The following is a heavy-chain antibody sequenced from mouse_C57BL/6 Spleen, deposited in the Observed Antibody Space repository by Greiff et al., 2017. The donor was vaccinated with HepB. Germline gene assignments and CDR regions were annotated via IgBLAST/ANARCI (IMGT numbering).Heavy chain of an antibody. D-gene: IGHD1-1*01. CDR3: PYGSRGEYFDY. CDR2: IDPANGNT. CDR1: GFNIKNTY. J-gene: IGHJ2*01. V-gene: IGHV14-3*01. Sequence: EVKLVESVAELVRPGASVKLSCTASGFNIKNTYMHWVKQRPEQGLEWIGRIDPANGNTKYAPKFQGKATITADTSSNTAYLQLSSLTSEDTAIYYCPYGSRGEYFDYWGQGTTLTVSS.